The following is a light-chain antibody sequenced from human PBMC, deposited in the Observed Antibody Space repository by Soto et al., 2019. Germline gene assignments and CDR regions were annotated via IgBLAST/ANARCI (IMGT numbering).Light chain of an antibody. CDR3: SSFTSSSTFV. CDR1: SSDVGRYNY. CDR2: DVS. Sequence: QSALAQPASVSGSRGQSITISCTRTSSDVGRYNYVSWFQQHPGKVPKLIIYDVSNWPSGVSDRFSGSKSGNTASLTISGLHPEDEADYYCSSFTSSSTFVFGTGTKLTVL. V-gene: IGLV2-14*03. J-gene: IGLJ1*01.